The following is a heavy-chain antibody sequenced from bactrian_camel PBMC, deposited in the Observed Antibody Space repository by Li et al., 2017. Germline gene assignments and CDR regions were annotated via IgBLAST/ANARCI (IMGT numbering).Heavy chain of an antibody. CDR2: IRRDGTP. D-gene: IGHD7*01. V-gene: IGHV3S63*01. J-gene: IGHJ4*01. CDR3: ATVLGGTWPLGLNY. CDR1: GFTLADSD. Sequence: HVQLVESGGGSVQAGGSLRLSCTASGFTLADSDMTWYRQAPGNECELVSHIRRDGTPFVTDSVKGRFTISRDNTKNTVFLQMNNLKSEDTALYFCATVLGGTWPLGLNYWGQGTQVTVS.